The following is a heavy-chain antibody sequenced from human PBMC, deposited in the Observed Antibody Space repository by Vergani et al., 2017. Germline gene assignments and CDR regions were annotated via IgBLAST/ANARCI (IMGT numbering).Heavy chain of an antibody. D-gene: IGHD2-15*01. CDR1: GTSISSGDYY. CDR2: IYLGGTT. V-gene: IGHV4-61*08. Sequence: QVQLQESGPGLVKPSQTLSLTCTVSGTSISSGDYYWSWIRQPPGKGLEWIGYIYLGGTTTYNPSLESRVSLSADTSKNQFSLQLTSVTAADTAVYYCARGPSVVQGHYIYYYSYFMDVWGKGTTVTVSS. J-gene: IGHJ6*03. CDR3: ARGPSVVQGHYIYYYSYFMDV.